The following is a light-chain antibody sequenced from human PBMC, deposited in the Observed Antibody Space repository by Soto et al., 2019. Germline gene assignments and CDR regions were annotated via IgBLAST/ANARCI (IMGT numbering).Light chain of an antibody. CDR3: CSYAGTYTLV. CDR1: NSDVGAYYF. CDR2: DVT. Sequence: QSALTQPRSVSGSPGQSVTISCTGSNSDVGAYYFVSWYQQHPGKAHKVIIYDVTKRPSGVPDRFSASKSGNTASLTISGLQSEDEADYYCCSYAGTYTLVFGGGTKLTVL. V-gene: IGLV2-11*01. J-gene: IGLJ2*01.